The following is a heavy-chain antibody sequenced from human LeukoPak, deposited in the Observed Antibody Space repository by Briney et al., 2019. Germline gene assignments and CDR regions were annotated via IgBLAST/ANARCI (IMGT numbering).Heavy chain of an antibody. V-gene: IGHV4-30-4*01. Sequence: SETLSLTYTVSGGSISSGDYYWSWIRQPPGKGLEWIGYIYYSGSTYYNPSLKSRVTISVDTSKNQFSLKLSSVTAADTAVYYCARAGYYDSSGASDDAFDIWGQGTMVTVSS. D-gene: IGHD3-22*01. CDR3: ARAGYYDSSGASDDAFDI. CDR1: GGSISSGDYY. CDR2: IYYSGST. J-gene: IGHJ3*02.